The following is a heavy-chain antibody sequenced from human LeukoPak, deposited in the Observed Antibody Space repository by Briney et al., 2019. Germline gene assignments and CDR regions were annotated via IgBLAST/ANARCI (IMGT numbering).Heavy chain of an antibody. D-gene: IGHD2-15*01. Sequence: GGSLRLSCAVSGFAFSGYAMTWVRQAPGKGLEWVSGISGNGVGTYYADSVKGRFTISRDNSKNTLSLQLNSLRAEDTAIYYCAKDGGSTPYYFDYWGQGTLVTVSS. V-gene: IGHV3-23*01. CDR2: ISGNGVGT. CDR1: GFAFSGYA. CDR3: AKDGGSTPYYFDY. J-gene: IGHJ4*02.